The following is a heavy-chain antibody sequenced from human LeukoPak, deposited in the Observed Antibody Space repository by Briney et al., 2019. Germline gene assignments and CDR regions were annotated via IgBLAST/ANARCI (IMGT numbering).Heavy chain of an antibody. V-gene: IGHV3-23*01. CDR1: EFTLSSYA. CDR3: AKDISEPFWAYSSGWSGFFGAFDI. CDR2: ISGNGAHP. J-gene: IGHJ3*02. D-gene: IGHD6-19*01. Sequence: GGSLRLSCAASEFTLSSYAMSWVRQAPGKGLEWVSSISGNGAHPYYADSVKGRFTISRDNAKNSLYLQMNSLRAEDTALYYCAKDISEPFWAYSSGWSGFFGAFDIWGQGTMVTVSS.